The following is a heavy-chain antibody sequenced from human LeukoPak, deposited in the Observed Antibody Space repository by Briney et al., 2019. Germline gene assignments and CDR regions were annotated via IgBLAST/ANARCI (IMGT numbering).Heavy chain of an antibody. D-gene: IGHD6-13*01. V-gene: IGHV3-23*01. CDR1: GFTFSSYA. Sequence: GGSLRLSCAASGFTFSSYAMSWVRQAPGKGLEWVSAISGSGGSTYYADSVKGRFTISRDNSKNTLYLQMNSLRAEDTAVYYCAKSRKSSSSWYTQFDYWGQGTLVTVSS. CDR2: ISGSGGST. J-gene: IGHJ4*02. CDR3: AKSRKSSSSWYTQFDY.